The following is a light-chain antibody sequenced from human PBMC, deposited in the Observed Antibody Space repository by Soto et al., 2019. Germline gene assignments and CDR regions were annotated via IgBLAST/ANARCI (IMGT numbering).Light chain of an antibody. CDR1: QRVSSHY. CDR2: GAS. Sequence: TKLPSRLPWSLGDRATLSCRASQRVSSHYLAWYQQKPGQAPRLLMHGASSRATGIPDKFSGSGSGTNFSLTSSMRDDDFATEYCQQYNDYSALTFGQGTKVDIK. J-gene: IGKJ1*01. CDR3: QQYNDYSALT. V-gene: IGKV3-20*01.